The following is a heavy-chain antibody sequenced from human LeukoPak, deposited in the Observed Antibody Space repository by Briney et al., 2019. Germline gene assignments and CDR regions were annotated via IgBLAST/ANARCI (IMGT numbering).Heavy chain of an antibody. D-gene: IGHD6-6*01. J-gene: IGHJ5*02. Sequence: ASVKVSCKASGGTFSSYAISWVRQAPGQGLECMGKIIPIFGIANYAQKFQGRVTITADRSTSTAYMELSSLRSEDTAVYYCAILQGYSSSSAWFDPWGQGTLVTVSS. CDR2: IIPIFGIA. V-gene: IGHV1-69*04. CDR1: GGTFSSYA. CDR3: AILQGYSSSSAWFDP.